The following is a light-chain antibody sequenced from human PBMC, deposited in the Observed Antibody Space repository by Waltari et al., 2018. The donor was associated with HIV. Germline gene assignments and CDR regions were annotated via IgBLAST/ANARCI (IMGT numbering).Light chain of an antibody. CDR2: RNS. CDR3: ASWDDRVSGWV. V-gene: IGLV1-47*01. CDR1: GPNIGTNA. J-gene: IGLJ3*02. Sequence: QSVLTQPPSVSGTPGQRITVSCSGRGPNIGTNAAYWYQQLPGAAPKLLVYRNSQRPSGVPDRFSGSKFGTSASLAISGLRSEDEADYHCASWDDRVSGWVFGGGTKLTVL.